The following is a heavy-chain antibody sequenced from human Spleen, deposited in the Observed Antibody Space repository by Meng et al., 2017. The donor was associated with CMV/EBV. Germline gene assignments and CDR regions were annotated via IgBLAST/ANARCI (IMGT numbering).Heavy chain of an antibody. CDR2: IGTSDSIM. D-gene: IGHD1-26*01. Sequence: GESLKISCAATGFTFSDHYMSWIRQAPGKGLEWVSYIGTSDSIMYYADSVRGRFTISRDNAKTSVYLQMNSLRDEDTAVYYCGKGGIVGGGIYFDFWGQGTPVTVSS. J-gene: IGHJ4*02. CDR3: GKGGIVGGGIYFDF. CDR1: GFTFSDHY. V-gene: IGHV3-11*04.